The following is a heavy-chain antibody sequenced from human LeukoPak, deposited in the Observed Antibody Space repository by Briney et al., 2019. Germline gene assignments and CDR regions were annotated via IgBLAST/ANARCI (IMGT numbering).Heavy chain of an antibody. Sequence: GGSLRLSCGASGFTFRSYAISWVRQAPGKGLEWVSGISGSGGSTYYADSVKGRFTISRDNSKNTLYLQMNSLRAEDTAVYYCARGLLGAPTSYFDYWGQGTLVTVSS. CDR1: GFTFRSYA. D-gene: IGHD1-26*01. CDR2: ISGSGGST. V-gene: IGHV3-23*01. CDR3: ARGLLGAPTSYFDY. J-gene: IGHJ4*02.